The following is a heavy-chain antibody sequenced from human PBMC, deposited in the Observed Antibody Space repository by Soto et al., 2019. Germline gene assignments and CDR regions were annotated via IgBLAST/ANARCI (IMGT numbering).Heavy chain of an antibody. CDR1: GGSISSSNW. CDR2: IYHSGST. Sequence: QVQLQESGPGLVKPSGTLSLTCAVSGGSISSSNWWSWVRQPPGKGLEWIGEIYHSGSTNYNPSLKSRVTISVDKSKNQFSLKLSCVTAADTAVYYCTRDYMVRGVMRWFDPWGQGTLVTVSS. CDR3: TRDYMVRGVMRWFDP. V-gene: IGHV4-4*02. D-gene: IGHD3-10*01. J-gene: IGHJ5*02.